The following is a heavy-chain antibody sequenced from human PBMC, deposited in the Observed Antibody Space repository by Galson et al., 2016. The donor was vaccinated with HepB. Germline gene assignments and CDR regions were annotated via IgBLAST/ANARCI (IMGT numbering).Heavy chain of an antibody. CDR3: ARADTAMGTYWYFDL. Sequence: SLRLSCAASGFTFINYAMTWVRQAPGKGLEWVSSISGSGGSTYYADSVKGRFTISRENAKNSLYLQMNSLRAGDTAVYYCARADTAMGTYWYFDLWGRGTLVTVSS. CDR2: ISGSGGST. V-gene: IGHV3-23*01. CDR1: GFTFINYA. J-gene: IGHJ2*01. D-gene: IGHD5-18*01.